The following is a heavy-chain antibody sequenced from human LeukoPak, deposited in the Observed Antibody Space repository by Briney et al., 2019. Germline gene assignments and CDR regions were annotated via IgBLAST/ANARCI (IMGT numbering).Heavy chain of an antibody. J-gene: IGHJ3*02. D-gene: IGHD3-22*01. V-gene: IGHV3-33*03. CDR2: IWYDGSNK. CDR1: GFTFSRYG. CDR3: ASGDTTGYSGDAFNI. Sequence: GRSLRLSCVASGFTFSRYGMHWVRQAPGKGLEWVAIIWYDGSNKYYAYSVKGRFTISRDTSKNTLYMQMDSLRAEDTAVYYCASGDTTGYSGDAFNIWGQGTMVTVSS.